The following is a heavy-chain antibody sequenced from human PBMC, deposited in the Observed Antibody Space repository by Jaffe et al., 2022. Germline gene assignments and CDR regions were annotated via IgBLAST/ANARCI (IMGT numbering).Heavy chain of an antibody. CDR3: SRHLED. CDR1: GFSFSGHW. CDR2: IKYDGSEK. Sequence: EVQLVESGGALVQPGGSLRLSCAVSGFSFSGHWMDWVRQAPGKGLEWVANIKYDGSEKYYVDSVKGRFTISRDNAQNSLYLQMNSLRAEDTATYYCSRHLEDLGQGTLVTVSS. V-gene: IGHV3-7*05. J-gene: IGHJ1*01.